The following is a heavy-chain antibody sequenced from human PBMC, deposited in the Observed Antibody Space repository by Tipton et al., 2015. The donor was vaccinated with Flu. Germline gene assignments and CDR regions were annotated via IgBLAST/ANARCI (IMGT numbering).Heavy chain of an antibody. CDR3: ARDMGGFDY. V-gene: IGHV1-46*01. CDR2: ILPSDGST. CDR1: GYTFSGYY. J-gene: IGHJ4*02. Sequence: QLVQSGAEVKKAGASVKVSCKASGYTFSGYYMHWVRQAPGQGLEWMGVILPSDGSTTYAQKFQGRVTVTRDTSTSTVYMELNSLKSEDTAMYYCARDMGGFDYWGQGALVTVSS. D-gene: IGHD3-16*01.